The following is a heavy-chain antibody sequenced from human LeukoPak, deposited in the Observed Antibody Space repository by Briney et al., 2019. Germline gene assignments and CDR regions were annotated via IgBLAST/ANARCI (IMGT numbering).Heavy chain of an antibody. V-gene: IGHV1-69*13. D-gene: IGHD5-18*01. CDR2: IIPIFGTA. CDR1: GGTFSSYA. Sequence: SVKVSCKASGGTFSSYAISWVRQAPGQGLEWMGGIIPIFGTANYAQKFQGRVTITADESTSTAYMELSSLRSEDTAVYYCARAKGEDTAMPLGEDYWGQGTLVTVSS. CDR3: ARAKGEDTAMPLGEDY. J-gene: IGHJ4*02.